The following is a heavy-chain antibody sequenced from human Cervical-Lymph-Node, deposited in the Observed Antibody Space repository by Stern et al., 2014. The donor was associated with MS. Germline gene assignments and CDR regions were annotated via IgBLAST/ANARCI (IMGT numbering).Heavy chain of an antibody. V-gene: IGHV1-2*02. CDR1: RYTFTAYS. D-gene: IGHD6-19*01. CDR3: AAASTTSSASPFDY. J-gene: IGHJ4*02. Sequence: QLVQSVAEVKKPGASLKVSCQTSRYTFTAYSFHWVRQAPGQGLQWMGWVNPNTGATTYAKQFRGRVTMTRDSSINTAYMELSRLTSDDTAVYYCAAASTTSSASPFDYWGQGTLLTVSS. CDR2: VNPNTGAT.